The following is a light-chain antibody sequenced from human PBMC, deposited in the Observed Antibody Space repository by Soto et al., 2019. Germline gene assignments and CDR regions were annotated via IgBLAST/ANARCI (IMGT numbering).Light chain of an antibody. CDR1: SSDVDGYNY. CDR3: SSYTSASTLLYL. J-gene: IGLJ1*01. V-gene: IGLV2-14*01. CDR2: GVT. Sequence: QSVLTQPASVSGSPGQSITISCTGTSSDVDGYNYVSWYQQHPGIAPKLLIYGVTNRPSGVSPRFSGSKSGNTASLTISGLQAEDEADYHCSSYTSASTLLYLFGTGTKVTVL.